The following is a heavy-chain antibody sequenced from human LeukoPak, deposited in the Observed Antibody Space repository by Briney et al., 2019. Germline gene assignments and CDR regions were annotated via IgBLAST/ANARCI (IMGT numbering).Heavy chain of an antibody. CDR2: IKQDGSEK. Sequence: PGGSLRLSCAASGFTFSIYWMSWVRQAPGKGLEWVANIKQDGSEKYYVDSVKGRFTISRDNAKNSLYLQMNSLRAEDTAVYSCARDQRYYYGSGSYPLDYWGQGTLVTVSS. D-gene: IGHD3-10*01. CDR1: GFTFSIYW. CDR3: ARDQRYYYGSGSYPLDY. V-gene: IGHV3-7*01. J-gene: IGHJ4*02.